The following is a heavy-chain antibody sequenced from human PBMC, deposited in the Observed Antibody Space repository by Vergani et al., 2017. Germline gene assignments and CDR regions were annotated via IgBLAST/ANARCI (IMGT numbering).Heavy chain of an antibody. J-gene: IGHJ4*02. V-gene: IGHV3-48*04. CDR1: GFTFSSYS. CDR3: ARDVVDCYPAY. CDR2: ISSSSSTI. D-gene: IGHD2-21*02. Sequence: EVQLVESGGGLVQPGGSLRLSCAASGFTFSSYSMNWVRQAPGKGLEWVSYISSSSSTIYYADSVKGRFTISRDNAKNSLYLQMNSLRAEDTAVYYCARDVVDCYPAYWGQGTLVTVSS.